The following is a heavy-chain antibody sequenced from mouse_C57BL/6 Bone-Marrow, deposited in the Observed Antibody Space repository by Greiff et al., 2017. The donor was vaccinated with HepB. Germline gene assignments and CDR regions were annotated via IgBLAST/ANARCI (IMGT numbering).Heavy chain of an antibody. V-gene: IGHV1-50*01. D-gene: IGHD1-1*02. CDR2: IDPSDSYT. CDR1: GYTFTSYW. CDR3: ERKGRYGHMAWFAY. Sequence: QVQLQQPGAELVKPGASVKLSCKASGYTFTSYWMQWVKQRPGQGLEWIGEIDPSDSYTNYNQKFKGKATLTVDTSSSTAYMQLSSLTSEASAVYYCERKGRYGHMAWFAYWGQGTLVTVSA. J-gene: IGHJ3*01.